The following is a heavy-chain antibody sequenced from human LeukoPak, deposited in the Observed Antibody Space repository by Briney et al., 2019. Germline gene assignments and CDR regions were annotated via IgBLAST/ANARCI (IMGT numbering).Heavy chain of an antibody. V-gene: IGHV3-53*01. Sequence: PGGSLRLSCAASGFTVSSNYMSWVRQAPGKGPEWVSVIYSGGSTYYADSVKGRFTISRDNSKNTLYLQINSLRAEDTPVYSCARLGRGGSSSGYWGHGTLVTVSS. CDR3: ARLGRGGSSSGY. J-gene: IGHJ4*01. CDR1: GFTVSSNY. D-gene: IGHD1-26*01. CDR2: IYSGGST.